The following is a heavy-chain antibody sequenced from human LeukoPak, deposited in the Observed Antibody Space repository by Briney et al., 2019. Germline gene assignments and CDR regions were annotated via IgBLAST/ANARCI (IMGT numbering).Heavy chain of an antibody. CDR2: IYHSGST. J-gene: IGHJ4*02. CDR3: AREQEAYFDY. V-gene: IGHV4-30-2*01. CDR1: GVSISSGGYS. Sequence: SQTLSLTCAVSGVSISSGGYSWSWIRQPPGKGLEWIGYIYHSGSTYYNPSLKSRVTISVDRSKNQFSLKLSSVTAADTAVYYCAREQEAYFDYWGQGTLVTVSS.